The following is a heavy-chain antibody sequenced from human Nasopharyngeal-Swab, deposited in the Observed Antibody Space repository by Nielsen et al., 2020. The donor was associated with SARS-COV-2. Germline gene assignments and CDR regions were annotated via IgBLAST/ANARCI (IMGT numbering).Heavy chain of an antibody. V-gene: IGHV3-33*01. CDR3: ARDPPSSIVGATSSGDY. Sequence: WIRQPPGKGLEWVAVIWYDGSNKYYADSVKGRFTISRDNSKNTLYLQMNSLRVEDTAVYYCARDPPSSIVGATSSGDYWGQGTLVTVSS. J-gene: IGHJ4*02. CDR2: IWYDGSNK. D-gene: IGHD1-26*01.